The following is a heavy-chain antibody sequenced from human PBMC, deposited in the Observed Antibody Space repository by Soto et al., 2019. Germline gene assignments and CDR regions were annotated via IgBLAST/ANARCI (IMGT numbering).Heavy chain of an antibody. J-gene: IGHJ6*02. Sequence: ASVKVSCKASGYTFTGYYMHWVRQAPGQGLEWMGWINPNSGGTNYAQKFQGWVTMTRDTSISTAYMELSRLRSDDTAVYYCARDTMPTYCSSTSCDSYYYYGMDVWGQGTTVTVSS. CDR1: GYTFTGYY. D-gene: IGHD2-2*01. CDR3: ARDTMPTYCSSTSCDSYYYYGMDV. V-gene: IGHV1-2*04. CDR2: INPNSGGT.